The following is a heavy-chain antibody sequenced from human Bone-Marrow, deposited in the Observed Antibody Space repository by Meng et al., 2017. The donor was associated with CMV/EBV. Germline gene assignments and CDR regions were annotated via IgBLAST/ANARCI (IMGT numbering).Heavy chain of an antibody. V-gene: IGHV3-30-3*01. CDR3: ARAAWGGYDPFDY. Sequence: GGSLRLSCAASGFTFSSYAMHWVRQAPGKGLEWVAVISYDGSNKYYADSVNGRFTISRDNSKNTLYLQMNSLRAEDTAVYYCARAAWGGYDPFDYWGQGTLVTVSS. CDR1: GFTFSSYA. D-gene: IGHD5-12*01. CDR2: ISYDGSNK. J-gene: IGHJ4*02.